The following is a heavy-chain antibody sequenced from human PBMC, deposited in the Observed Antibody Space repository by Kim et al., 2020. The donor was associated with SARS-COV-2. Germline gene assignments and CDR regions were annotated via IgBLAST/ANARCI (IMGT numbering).Heavy chain of an antibody. V-gene: IGHV3-11*06. D-gene: IGHD2-21*02. J-gene: IGHJ4*02. CDR3: ARALSGGDPLYFDY. Sequence: ADTVRRRITTRRDKAKNSLYLQMNSLRAEDTAVYYCARALSGGDPLYFDYWGQGTLVTVSS.